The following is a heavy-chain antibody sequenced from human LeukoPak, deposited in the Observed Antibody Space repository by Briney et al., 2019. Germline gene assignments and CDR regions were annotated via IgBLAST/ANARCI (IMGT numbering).Heavy chain of an antibody. CDR3: ARGITDSIWYLDY. CDR1: GSHISTYY. J-gene: IGHJ4*02. CDR2: IYYSGST. V-gene: IGHV4-59*01. D-gene: IGHD3-22*01. Sequence: SETLSLTCTVSGSHISTYYWSWIRQAPGKGLEWIGYIYYSGSTKYNPSLKSRVTISVDTSKNQFSLKLCSVTAADTAVYFCARGITDSIWYLDYWGQGTLVTVSS.